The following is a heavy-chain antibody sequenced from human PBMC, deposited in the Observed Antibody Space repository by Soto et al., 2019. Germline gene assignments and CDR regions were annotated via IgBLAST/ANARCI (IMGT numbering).Heavy chain of an antibody. CDR3: ARSVEGHFDY. D-gene: IGHD6-19*01. V-gene: IGHV3-48*02. CDR1: GFRFSIYS. J-gene: IGHJ4*02. CDR2: ITSDTKTI. Sequence: EVQLVESGGNLVQPGGPRGLPCAASGFRFSIYSMNWVRQAPGKGLEWSAYITSDTKTIKYADSVKGRFTISRDNDNNLVYLYMNSLRDEDTAVYYCARSVEGHFDYWGQGTVVTVSA.